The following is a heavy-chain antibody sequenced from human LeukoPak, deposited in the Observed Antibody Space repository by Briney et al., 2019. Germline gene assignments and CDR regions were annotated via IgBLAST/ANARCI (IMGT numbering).Heavy chain of an antibody. V-gene: IGHV3-30-3*01. Sequence: QPGRSLRLSCAASGFTFSSYAMHWVRQAPGKGLEWVAVISYDGSNKYYADSVKGRFTISRDNSKNTLYLQMNSLRAEDTAVYYCARGYYYDSSGSKAYFDYWGQGSLVTVSS. J-gene: IGHJ4*02. CDR2: ISYDGSNK. CDR3: ARGYYYDSSGSKAYFDY. CDR1: GFTFSSYA. D-gene: IGHD3-22*01.